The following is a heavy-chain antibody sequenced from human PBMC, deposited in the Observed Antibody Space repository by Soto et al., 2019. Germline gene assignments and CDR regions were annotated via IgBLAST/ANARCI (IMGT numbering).Heavy chain of an antibody. V-gene: IGHV1-46*01. Sequence: QVQLMQSGAEVKKPGASVKVSCKASGDTFTDYYIHWVRQAPGQGLEWMGTVNPSGGHTTYAQHFLGRVTMTRETPTSTLYRELTSLTSDDTAIYYCARGGHVVVVTAALDYWGQGTLVTVSS. J-gene: IGHJ4*02. CDR1: GDTFTDYY. CDR2: VNPSGGHT. D-gene: IGHD2-21*02. CDR3: ARGGHVVVVTAALDY.